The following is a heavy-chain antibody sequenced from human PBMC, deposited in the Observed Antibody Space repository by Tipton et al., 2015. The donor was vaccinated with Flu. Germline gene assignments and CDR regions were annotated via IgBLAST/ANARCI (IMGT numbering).Heavy chain of an antibody. D-gene: IGHD3-10*01. CDR2: IYYSGST. V-gene: IGHV4-39*07. CDR1: GGSISSSSYY. J-gene: IGHJ3*01. Sequence: TLSLTCTVSGGSISSSSYYWGWIREHPGKGLEWIGSIYYSGSTYYNPSLKSRVTISVDTSKNQFSLTLSSVTAADTAVYYCASLRRGSGSRSLDAFDVWGQGIMVTVSS. CDR3: ASLRRGSGSRSLDAFDV.